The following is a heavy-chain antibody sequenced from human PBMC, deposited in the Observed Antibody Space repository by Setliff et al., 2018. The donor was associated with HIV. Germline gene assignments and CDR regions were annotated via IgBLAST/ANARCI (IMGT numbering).Heavy chain of an antibody. J-gene: IGHJ4*02. D-gene: IGHD3-10*01. V-gene: IGHV1-69*13. CDR3: ARDPYYYGSGSLGLDY. CDR1: GGTFSSYA. Sequence: SVKVSCKASGGTFSSYAISWVRQAPGQGLEWMGGIIPIFGTANYAQKFQGRVTITADESTSTAYMEMSSLRSEDTAVYYCARDPYYYGSGSLGLDYWGQGTLVTVSS. CDR2: IIPIFGTA.